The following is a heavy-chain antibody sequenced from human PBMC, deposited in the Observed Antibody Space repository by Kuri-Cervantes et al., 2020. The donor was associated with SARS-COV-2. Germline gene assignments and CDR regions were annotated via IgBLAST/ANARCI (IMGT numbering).Heavy chain of an antibody. CDR3: ANSLLWSGYYLDVFDI. CDR1: GFTFSSYG. D-gene: IGHD3-3*01. V-gene: IGHV3-30*02. J-gene: IGHJ3*02. CDR2: IRYDGSNK. Sequence: GESLKISCAASGFTFSSYGMHWVRQAPGKGLEWVAFIRYDGSNKYYADSVKGRFTISRDNSKSTLYLQMNSLRAEDTAVYYCANSLLWSGYYLDVFDIWGQGTMVTVSS.